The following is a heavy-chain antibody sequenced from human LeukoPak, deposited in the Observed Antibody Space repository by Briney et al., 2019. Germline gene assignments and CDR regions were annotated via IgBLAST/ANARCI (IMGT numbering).Heavy chain of an antibody. D-gene: IGHD2-2*01. CDR2: IRYDGSNK. J-gene: IGHJ4*02. Sequence: GGSLRLSCAASGFTFSSYGMHWVRQAPGKGLEWVAFIRYDGSNKYYADSVKGRFTISRDNSKNTLYLQMNSLRAEDTAVYYCASSYCSTTTCYSAYWGQGTLVTVSS. CDR1: GFTFSSYG. V-gene: IGHV3-30*02. CDR3: ASSYCSTTTCYSAY.